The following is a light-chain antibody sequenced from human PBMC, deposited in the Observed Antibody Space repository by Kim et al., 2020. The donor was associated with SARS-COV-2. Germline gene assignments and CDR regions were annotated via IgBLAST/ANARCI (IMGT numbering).Light chain of an antibody. CDR3: SSYADSNNWV. CDR1: SSYVGDYNY. V-gene: IGLV2-8*01. Sequence: GQSVHISCTGTSSYVGDYNYVSWYQQHPGKAPKLIIYEVSKRPSGVPDRFSGSKSGNTASLTVTGLQAEDEADYYCSSYADSNNWVFGTGTKVTVL. CDR2: EVS. J-gene: IGLJ1*01.